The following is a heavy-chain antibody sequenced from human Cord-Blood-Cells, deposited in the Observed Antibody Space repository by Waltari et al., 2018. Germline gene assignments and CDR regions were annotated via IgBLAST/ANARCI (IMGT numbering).Heavy chain of an antibody. CDR1: GFSLSTSGMC. CDR2: IDWDDDK. J-gene: IGHJ4*02. Sequence: QVTLRESGPALVKPTQTLTLTCTFSGFSLSTSGMCVSWIRQPPGKALEWLARIDWDDDKYYSTSLKTRRTISKDTSKNQVVLTMTNMDPVDTATYYCARENNWNFDYWGQGTLVTVSS. D-gene: IGHD1-20*01. V-gene: IGHV2-70*15. CDR3: ARENNWNFDY.